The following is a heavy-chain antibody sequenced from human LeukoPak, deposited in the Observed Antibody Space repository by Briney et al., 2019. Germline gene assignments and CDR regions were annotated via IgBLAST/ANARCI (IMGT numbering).Heavy chain of an antibody. J-gene: IGHJ5*02. CDR1: GFTVSSNY. Sequence: GGSLRLSCAASGFTVSSNYMSWVRQAPGKGLEWVSVIYSGGSTYYADSVKGRFTISRDNSKNTLYLQMNSLRAEDTAVYYCAKESRLRGLDPWGQGTLVTVSS. V-gene: IGHV3-66*01. D-gene: IGHD5-12*01. CDR3: AKESRLRGLDP. CDR2: IYSGGST.